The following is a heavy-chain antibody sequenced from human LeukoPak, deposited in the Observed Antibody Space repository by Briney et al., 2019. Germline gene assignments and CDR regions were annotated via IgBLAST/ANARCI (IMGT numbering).Heavy chain of an antibody. CDR3: ARGLRHYYGSGSYFWSDAFDI. Sequence: EASVKVSCKASGYTFTSYDINWVRQATGQGLEWMGWMNHNSGNTGYAQKFQGRVTMTRNTSISTAYMELSSLRSEDTAVYYCARGLRHYYGSGSYFWSDAFDIWGQGTMVTVSS. V-gene: IGHV1-8*01. CDR1: GYTFTSYD. J-gene: IGHJ3*02. D-gene: IGHD3-10*01. CDR2: MNHNSGNT.